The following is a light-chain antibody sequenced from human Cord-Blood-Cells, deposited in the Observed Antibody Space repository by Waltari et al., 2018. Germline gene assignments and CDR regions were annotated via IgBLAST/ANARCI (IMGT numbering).Light chain of an antibody. CDR2: GAS. Sequence: EIVLTQSPGTLSLSPGERATLSCRASQSVSSSYLAWYQQKPGQAPRLLIYGASSMATGIPDRCSGSGSGTDVTVTISRLEPEDFAVYYCQQYGSSPVMFGQGTKVEIK. CDR1: QSVSSSY. V-gene: IGKV3-20*01. CDR3: QQYGSSPVM. J-gene: IGKJ1*01.